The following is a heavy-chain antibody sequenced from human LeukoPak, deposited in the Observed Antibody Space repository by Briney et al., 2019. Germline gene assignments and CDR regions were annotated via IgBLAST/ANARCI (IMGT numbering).Heavy chain of an antibody. CDR2: ISGSGGST. CDR1: GFTFSSYA. CDR3: AKFSYGDYVT. J-gene: IGHJ5*02. D-gene: IGHD4-17*01. Sequence: WGSLRLSCAASGFTFSSYAMSWVRQAPGKWLEWVSAISGSGGSTYYADSVKGRFTISRDNSKNTLYLQMNSLRVDDTAVYYCAKFSYGDYVTWGQGTPVTVSA. V-gene: IGHV3-23*01.